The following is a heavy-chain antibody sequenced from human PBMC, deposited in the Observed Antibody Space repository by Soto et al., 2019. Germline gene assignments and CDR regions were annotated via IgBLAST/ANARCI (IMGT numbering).Heavy chain of an antibody. CDR3: AHIVVRGVIEGTPYY. CDR2: IYWDDDK. Sequence: QITLKESGPTLVKPTQTLTLTCTFSGFSLSTSGVGVGWIRQPPGKALEWLALIYWDDDKRYSPSLKSRLTITKDNSKNQVVLTMTNMDPVDTATYYCAHIVVRGVIEGTPYYWGQGTLVTVSS. CDR1: GFSLSTSGVG. D-gene: IGHD3-10*01. V-gene: IGHV2-5*02. J-gene: IGHJ4*02.